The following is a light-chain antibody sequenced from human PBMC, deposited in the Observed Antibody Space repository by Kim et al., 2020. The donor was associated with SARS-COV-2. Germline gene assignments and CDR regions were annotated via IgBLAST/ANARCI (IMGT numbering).Light chain of an antibody. CDR2: GAS. CDR1: QSVSSN. Sequence: SGSPGERAPLSCRASQSVSSNLAWYQQKPGQAPRLLIYGASTRATGIPARFSGSGSGTEFTLTISSLQSEDFAVYYCQQYNNWLYSFGQGTKLEI. V-gene: IGKV3-15*01. CDR3: QQYNNWLYS. J-gene: IGKJ2*03.